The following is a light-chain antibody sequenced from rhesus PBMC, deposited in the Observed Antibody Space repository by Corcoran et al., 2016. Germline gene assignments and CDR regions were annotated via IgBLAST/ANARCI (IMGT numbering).Light chain of an antibody. CDR2: KAS. Sequence: DIQMTQSPSSLPASVGDTVTITCRASQGFTSHSAWYQQKPGKAPKLLFSKASTLQSGVPSRFSGSGSGTEFNLTISNLQTEDFTTDYCQQHNSYTLTFGGGTKVEIE. J-gene: IGKJ4*01. CDR1: QGFTSH. CDR3: QQHNSYTLT. V-gene: IGKV1-25*01.